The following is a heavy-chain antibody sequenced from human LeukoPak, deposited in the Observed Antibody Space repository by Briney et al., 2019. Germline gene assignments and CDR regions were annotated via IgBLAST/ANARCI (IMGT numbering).Heavy chain of an antibody. Sequence: SSETLSLTCTVSGGSITSSDYWWAWIRLPPGRGLEWIGSIYYSGSTNYNPPLKSRATISVDTSKNQFSLKLSSVTAADAAVYFCARRSSSWYYFEDWGQGTLVTVSS. CDR3: ARRSSSWYYFED. J-gene: IGHJ4*02. CDR1: GGSITSSDYW. CDR2: IYYSGST. D-gene: IGHD6-13*01. V-gene: IGHV4-39*07.